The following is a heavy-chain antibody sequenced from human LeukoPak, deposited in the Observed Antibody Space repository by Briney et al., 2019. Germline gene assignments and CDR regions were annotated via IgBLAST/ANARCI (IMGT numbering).Heavy chain of an antibody. V-gene: IGHV3-30-3*01. CDR3: ARGNSLDWFDP. Sequence: PGGSLGLSCAASGFTFSSYAMHWVRQAPGKGLEWVAVISYDGSNKYYADSVKGRFTISRDNSKNTLYLQMNSLRAEDTAVYYCARGNSLDWFDPWGQGALVTVSS. CDR1: GFTFSSYA. J-gene: IGHJ5*02. CDR2: ISYDGSNK. D-gene: IGHD6-13*01.